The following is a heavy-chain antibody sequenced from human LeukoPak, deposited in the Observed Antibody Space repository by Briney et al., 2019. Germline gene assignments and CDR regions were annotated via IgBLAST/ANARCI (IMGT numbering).Heavy chain of an antibody. Sequence: PSETLSLTCTVSGYSISSGYYWGWIRQPPGRGLEWIGSIYHSESTYYNPSLKSRVTISVDTSKNQFSLKLSSVTAADTAVYYCAKSSYSIFDYWGQGTLVTVSS. V-gene: IGHV4-38-2*02. D-gene: IGHD5-18*01. CDR2: IYHSEST. CDR1: GYSISSGYY. CDR3: AKSSYSIFDY. J-gene: IGHJ4*02.